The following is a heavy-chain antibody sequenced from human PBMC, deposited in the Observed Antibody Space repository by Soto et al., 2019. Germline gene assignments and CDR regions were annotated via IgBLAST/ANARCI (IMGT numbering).Heavy chain of an antibody. Sequence: SETLSLTCTVSGGSISSYYWSWIRQPPGKGLEWIGYMYHSGSTYYNPSLKSRVTISIDRSKNQFSLKLSSVTAADTAVYYCATVPDYWGQGILVPVSP. J-gene: IGHJ4*02. V-gene: IGHV4-59*12. CDR1: GGSISSYY. CDR2: MYHSGST. CDR3: ATVPDY. D-gene: IGHD2-2*01.